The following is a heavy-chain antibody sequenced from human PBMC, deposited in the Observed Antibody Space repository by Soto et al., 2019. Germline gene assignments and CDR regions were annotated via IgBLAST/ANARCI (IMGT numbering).Heavy chain of an antibody. CDR1: GGSISSSSYY. Sequence: SETLSLTCTVSGGSISSSSYYWGWIRQPPGKGLEWIGSIYYSGSTYYNPSLKSRVTISVDTSKNQFSLKLSSVTAADTAVYYCARLTRRGYSSSWYLWGQGTLVTVS. V-gene: IGHV4-39*01. CDR2: IYYSGST. J-gene: IGHJ4*02. CDR3: ARLTRRGYSSSWYL. D-gene: IGHD6-13*01.